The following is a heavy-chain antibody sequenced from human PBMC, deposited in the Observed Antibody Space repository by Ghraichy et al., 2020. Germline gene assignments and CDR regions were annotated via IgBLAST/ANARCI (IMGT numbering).Heavy chain of an antibody. CDR1: GFTFSSYW. Sequence: GESLNISCAASGFTFSSYWMTWVRQAPGKGLEWVANIKQDGSEKYYVDSVKGRFTISRDNAKNSLYLQMNSLRAEDTAVYYCARGVPTGVDAFDVWGQGTMVTVSS. CDR2: IKQDGSEK. V-gene: IGHV3-7*01. D-gene: IGHD1-14*01. CDR3: ARGVPTGVDAFDV. J-gene: IGHJ3*01.